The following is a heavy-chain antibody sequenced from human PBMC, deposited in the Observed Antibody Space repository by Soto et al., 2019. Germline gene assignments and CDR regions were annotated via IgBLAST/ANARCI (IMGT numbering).Heavy chain of an antibody. CDR2: IAGGGTTT. J-gene: IGHJ6*02. CDR1: AGFTFSSYA. V-gene: IGHV3-23*01. D-gene: IGHD2-8*01. Sequence: GGSLRLSCAGSAGFTFSSYAMKWVRQAPGKGLEWVSAIAGGGTTTYYADYVKGRFTISRDNSKSTLFLHMKSLRAEDTAVYYCAPWAGQPMYAIDVWGQGTTVTVSS. CDR3: APWAGQPMYAIDV.